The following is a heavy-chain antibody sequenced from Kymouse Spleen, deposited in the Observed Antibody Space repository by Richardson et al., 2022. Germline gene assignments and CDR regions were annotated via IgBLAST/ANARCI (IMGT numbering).Heavy chain of an antibody. CDR2: IYYSGST. CDR3: ARVLLWFGELLDYYYGMDV. Sequence: QLQLQESGPGLVKPSETLSLTCTVSGGSISSSSYYWGWIRQPPGKGLEWIGSIYYSGSTYYNPSLKSRVTISVDTSKNQFSLKLSSVTAADTAVYYCARVLLWFGELLDYYYGMDVWGQGTTVTVSS. CDR1: GGSISSSSYY. V-gene: IGHV4-39*01. J-gene: IGHJ6*02. D-gene: IGHD3-10*01.